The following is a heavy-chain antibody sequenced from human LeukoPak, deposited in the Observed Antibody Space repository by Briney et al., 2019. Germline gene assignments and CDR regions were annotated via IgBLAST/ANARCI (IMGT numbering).Heavy chain of an antibody. CDR1: GGSISSGGYY. J-gene: IGHJ6*03. Sequence: PSQTLSLTCTVSGGSISSGGYYWSWIRQHPGKGLEWIGYIYYSGSTYYNPSLKSRVTISVDTSKNQFSLKLSSVTAADMAVYYCARDGSRVPAALYYYYYMDVWGKGTTVTVSS. V-gene: IGHV4-31*03. CDR3: ARDGSRVPAALYYYYYMDV. CDR2: IYYSGST. D-gene: IGHD2-2*01.